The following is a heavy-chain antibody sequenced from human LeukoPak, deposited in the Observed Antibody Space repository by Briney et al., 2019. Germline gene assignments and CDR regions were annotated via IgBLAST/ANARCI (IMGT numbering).Heavy chain of an antibody. D-gene: IGHD3-22*01. J-gene: IGHJ4*02. CDR1: GYTFTSHG. Sequence: ASVKVSCKXSGYTFTSHGISWVRQTPGQGLEWMGWISAYNGNTNYSQKLQGRVTMTTDTSTSTAYMELRSLRSDDTAVYYCARHNLHFDSSGYYDYWGQGTLVTVSS. CDR2: ISAYNGNT. V-gene: IGHV1-18*01. CDR3: ARHNLHFDSSGYYDY.